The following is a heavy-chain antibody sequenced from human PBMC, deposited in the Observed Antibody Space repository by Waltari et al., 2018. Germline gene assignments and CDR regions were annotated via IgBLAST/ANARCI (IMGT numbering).Heavy chain of an antibody. Sequence: QVQLVQSGAEVKKPGSSVKVSCKASGGTFSSYAISWVRQDPGQGLEWMGGIIPILSIAESAQKFQVRVTITADESTSTAYMGRSSLRSEDTAMYYCARLVGIAAAGFDYLGQGTLVTVSS. CDR3: ARLVGIAAAGFDY. V-gene: IGHV1-69*04. CDR1: GGTFSSYA. CDR2: IIPILSIA. J-gene: IGHJ4*02. D-gene: IGHD6-13*01.